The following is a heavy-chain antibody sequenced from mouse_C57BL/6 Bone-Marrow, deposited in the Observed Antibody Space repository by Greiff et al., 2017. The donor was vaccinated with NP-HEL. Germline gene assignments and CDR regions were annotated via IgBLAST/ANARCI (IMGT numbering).Heavy chain of an antibody. CDR3: AREGGLRRRTYAMDY. D-gene: IGHD2-4*01. CDR2: INYDGSST. CDR1: GFTFSDYY. Sequence: EVMLVESEGGLVQPGSSMKLSCTASGFTFSDYYMAWVRQVPEKGLEWVANINYDGSSTYYLDSLKNRFIISRDNAKNILYLQMRSLKSEDTATYYCAREGGLRRRTYAMDYWGQGTSVTVSS. V-gene: IGHV5-16*01. J-gene: IGHJ4*01.